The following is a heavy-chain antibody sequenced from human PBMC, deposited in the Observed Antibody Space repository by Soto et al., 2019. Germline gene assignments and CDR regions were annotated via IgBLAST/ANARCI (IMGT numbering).Heavy chain of an antibody. J-gene: IGHJ6*02. V-gene: IGHV3-21*01. CDR3: ASEVQYSDFWRGSPGLYYGIDV. CDR2: ISSSSSYI. Sequence: GGSLRLSCAASGFTFSSYSMNWVRQAPGKGLEWVSSISSSSSYIYYADSVKGRFTISRDNAKNSLYLQMNSLRAEDTAGYYCASEVQYSDFWRGSPGLYYGIDVWGQGTTVTVSS. CDR1: GFTFSSYS. D-gene: IGHD3-3*01.